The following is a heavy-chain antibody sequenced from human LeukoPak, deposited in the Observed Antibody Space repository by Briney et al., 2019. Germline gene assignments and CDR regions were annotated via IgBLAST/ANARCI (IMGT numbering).Heavy chain of an antibody. CDR1: GGTISSYY. D-gene: IGHD6-19*01. CDR2: IHHSGST. V-gene: IGHV4-59*08. Sequence: SETLSLTCTVSGGTISSYYWNWIRQPPGKGLEWIGYIHHSGSTKCNPSLKSRVTISVDTSKNQFSLKLSSVTAADTAVYYCARWYSSGWAFDYWGQGTLVTVSS. CDR3: ARWYSSGWAFDY. J-gene: IGHJ4*02.